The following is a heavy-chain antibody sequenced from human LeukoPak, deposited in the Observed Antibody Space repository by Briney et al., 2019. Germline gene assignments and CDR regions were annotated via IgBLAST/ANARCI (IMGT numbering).Heavy chain of an antibody. V-gene: IGHV4-59*01. J-gene: IGHJ6*02. CDR2: IYYSGST. CDR1: GGSISSYY. Sequence: SETLSLTCTVSGGSISSYYWSWFRQPPGKGLEWIGYIYYSGSTNYNPSLKSRVTISADTSKNQFSLKLSSVTAAGTAVYYCARDLKGYGMDVWGQGTTVTVSS. CDR3: ARDLKGYGMDV.